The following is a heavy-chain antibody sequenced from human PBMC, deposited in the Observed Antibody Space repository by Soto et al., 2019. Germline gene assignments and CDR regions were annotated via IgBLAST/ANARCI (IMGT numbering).Heavy chain of an antibody. V-gene: IGHV4-39*01. J-gene: IGHJ6*02. Sequence: PSETLSLTCTVSGGSISSSSYYWGWIRQPPGKGLEWIGSIYYSGSTYYNPSLKSRVTISVDTSKNQFSLKLSSVTAADTAVYYCARQAVAAAGTYYYYYGMDVWGQGTTVTVSS. D-gene: IGHD6-13*01. CDR1: GGSISSSSYY. CDR2: IYYSGST. CDR3: ARQAVAAAGTYYYYYGMDV.